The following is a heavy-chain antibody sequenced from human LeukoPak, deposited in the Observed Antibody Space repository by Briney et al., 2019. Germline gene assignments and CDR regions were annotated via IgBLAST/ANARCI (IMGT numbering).Heavy chain of an antibody. V-gene: IGHV1-18*01. CDR2: ISAYNGNT. Sequence: ASAKVSCKASGYTFTSYGISWVRQAPGQGLEWMGWISAYNGNTNYAQKLQGRVTMTTDTSTSTAYMELRSLRSDDTAVYYCARDAPLLWFGELLPDLIFDYWGQGTLVTVSS. CDR1: GYTFTSYG. J-gene: IGHJ4*02. CDR3: ARDAPLLWFGELLPDLIFDY. D-gene: IGHD3-10*01.